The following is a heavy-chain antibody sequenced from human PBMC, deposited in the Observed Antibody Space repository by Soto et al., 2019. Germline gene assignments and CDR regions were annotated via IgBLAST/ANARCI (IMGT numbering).Heavy chain of an antibody. V-gene: IGHV4-59*01. CDR3: ARSSGWYEDYYYYGMDV. D-gene: IGHD6-19*01. CDR1: GGSISSYY. J-gene: IGHJ6*02. Sequence: SETLSLTCTVSGGSISSYYWIWIRQPPGKGLEWIGYIYYSGSTNYNPSLKSRVTISVDTSKNQFSLKLSSVTAADTAVYYCARSSGWYEDYYYYGMDVWGQGTTVTVSS. CDR2: IYYSGST.